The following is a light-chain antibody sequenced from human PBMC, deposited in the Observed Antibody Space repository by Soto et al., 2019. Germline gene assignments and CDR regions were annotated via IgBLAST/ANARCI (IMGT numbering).Light chain of an antibody. Sequence: EIVMTQSPATLSLSPGERATLSCRASESVSNNLAWYQQKAGQAPRLLIYGASSRATGIPDRFSGSGSGTDFTLTISSLQSEDFAVYYCQQYNNWPPGTFGQGTKVDNK. J-gene: IGKJ1*01. CDR3: QQYNNWPPGT. CDR2: GAS. V-gene: IGKV3D-15*01. CDR1: ESVSNN.